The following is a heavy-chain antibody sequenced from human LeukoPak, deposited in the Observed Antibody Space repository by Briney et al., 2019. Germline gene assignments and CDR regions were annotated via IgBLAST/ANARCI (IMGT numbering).Heavy chain of an antibody. J-gene: IGHJ5*02. CDR2: IIPIFGTA. CDR1: GGTFSSYA. Sequence: AASVKVSCKASGGTFSSYAISWVRQAPGQGLEWMGGIIPIFGTANYAQKFQGRVTITTDESTSTAYMELSSLRSEDTAVYYCASRWELQNWFDPWGQGTLVTVSS. D-gene: IGHD1-26*01. CDR3: ASRWELQNWFDP. V-gene: IGHV1-69*05.